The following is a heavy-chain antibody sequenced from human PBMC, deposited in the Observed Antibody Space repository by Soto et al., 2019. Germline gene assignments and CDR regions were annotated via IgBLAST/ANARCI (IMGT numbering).Heavy chain of an antibody. Sequence: EVQLVESGGGLVQPGGSLKLSCAASGFAFSDSAMHWVRQASGKGLEWIGRIRGKRGNDGTAYAASVKGRFTISRDDSKTTTYLQMNRLKIEDTAVYYCTRRRDWPAVDPLDYWGQGTLVTVSS. CDR1: GFAFSDSA. CDR3: TRRRDWPAVDPLDY. CDR2: IRGKRGNDGT. V-gene: IGHV3-73*02. J-gene: IGHJ4*02. D-gene: IGHD2-2*01.